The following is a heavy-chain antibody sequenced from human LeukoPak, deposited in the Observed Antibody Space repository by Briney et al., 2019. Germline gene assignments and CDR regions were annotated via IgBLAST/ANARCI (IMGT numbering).Heavy chain of an antibody. CDR2: IFYSGCT. D-gene: IGHD5-24*01. CDR1: GGSIRSSSYY. V-gene: IGHV4-39*01. J-gene: IGHJ2*01. CDR3: VRKGDGYNSGYFDL. Sequence: PSETLSLTCTVSGGSIRSSSYYWGWIRQPPGKGLEWIGSIFYSGCTYYNPSLKSRVTISVDTSKNQFSLKLSSVTAADTAVYYCVRKGDGYNSGYFDLWGRGTLVTVSS.